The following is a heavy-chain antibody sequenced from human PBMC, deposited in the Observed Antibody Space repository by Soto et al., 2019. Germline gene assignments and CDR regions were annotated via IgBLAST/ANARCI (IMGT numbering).Heavy chain of an antibody. CDR2: IYYSGRT. D-gene: IGHD2-21*02. J-gene: IGHJ4*02. CDR3: ARQRTTVVTQAYFDH. Sequence: PSETLSLICIVSGESISSSSYYWGWIRQPPGKGLEWIGSIYYSGRTYYNPSFKSRVTISIDTSKNQFSLKLSSVTATDTAVYYCARQRTTVVTQAYFDHWGQGALVTVPQ. V-gene: IGHV4-39*01. CDR1: GESISSSSYY.